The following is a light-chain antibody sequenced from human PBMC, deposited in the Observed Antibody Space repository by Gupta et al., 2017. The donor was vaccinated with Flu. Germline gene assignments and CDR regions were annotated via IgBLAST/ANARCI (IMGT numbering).Light chain of an antibody. CDR3: RQGKHWPWA. Sequence: VTLGQSAAISCKASQSLVYSDGNTYLHWFQQRPGQSPRRLIYLRRKRVSGVPDRFSGSGAGTDFTLKISRVEADDVGVYFCRQGKHWPWAFGQGTNLEI. J-gene: IGKJ1*01. V-gene: IGKV2-30*01. CDR1: QSLVYSDGNTY. CDR2: LRR.